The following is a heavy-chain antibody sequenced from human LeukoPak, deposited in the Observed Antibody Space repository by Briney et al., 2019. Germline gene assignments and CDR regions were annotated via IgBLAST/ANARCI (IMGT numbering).Heavy chain of an antibody. D-gene: IGHD2-15*01. Sequence: PGGSLRLSCSASGFTFSSYNMNWVRQAPGKGLEYVSVITSNGGGTYYADSVKGRFTISRDNSKNTLYLQMSSLRAEDTAVYYCVKQEGVCRGGSCYFDYWGQGTLVTVSA. J-gene: IGHJ4*02. CDR3: VKQEGVCRGGSCYFDY. CDR2: ITSNGGGT. V-gene: IGHV3-64D*06. CDR1: GFTFSSYN.